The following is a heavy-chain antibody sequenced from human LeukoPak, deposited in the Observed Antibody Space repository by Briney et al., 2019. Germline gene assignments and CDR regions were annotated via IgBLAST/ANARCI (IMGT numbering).Heavy chain of an antibody. D-gene: IGHD3-22*01. CDR2: IRYDGSNK. Sequence: PGGSLRLSCAASGFTFSSYGMHWVRQAPGKGLEWVAFIRYDGSNKYYADSVKGRFTISRDNSKNTLYPQMNSLRAEDTAVYYCAKDRYYYDSSGTDYWGQGTLVTVSS. CDR3: AKDRYYYDSSGTDY. V-gene: IGHV3-30*02. J-gene: IGHJ4*02. CDR1: GFTFSSYG.